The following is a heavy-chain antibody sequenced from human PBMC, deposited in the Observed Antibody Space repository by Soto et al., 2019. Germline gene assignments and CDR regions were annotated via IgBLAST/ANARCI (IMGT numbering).Heavy chain of an antibody. Sequence: QVQLQESGPGLVKPSQTLSLTCTVSGGSISSGSYYWSWIRKLPGKGLAWIGYIYYSGSTYYNPSLKSRVTISVDTSKNQFSLKLNSVTAADTAVYYCATRTDYYYGSGSLGGMDVWGQGTTVTVSS. D-gene: IGHD3-10*01. V-gene: IGHV4-31*03. CDR3: ATRTDYYYGSGSLGGMDV. J-gene: IGHJ6*02. CDR2: IYYSGST. CDR1: GGSISSGSYY.